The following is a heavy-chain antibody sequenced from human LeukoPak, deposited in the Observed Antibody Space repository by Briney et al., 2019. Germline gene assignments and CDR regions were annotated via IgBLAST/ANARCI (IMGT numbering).Heavy chain of an antibody. D-gene: IGHD6-19*01. CDR2: INHSGST. J-gene: IGHJ5*02. Sequence: SETLSLTCTVSGYSISSGYYWSWIRQPPGKGLEWIGEINHSGSTNYNPSLKSRVTISVDTSKNQFSLKLSSVTAADTAVYYCASETAVAPHWFDPWGQGTLVTVSS. V-gene: IGHV4-38-2*02. CDR1: GYSISSGYY. CDR3: ASETAVAPHWFDP.